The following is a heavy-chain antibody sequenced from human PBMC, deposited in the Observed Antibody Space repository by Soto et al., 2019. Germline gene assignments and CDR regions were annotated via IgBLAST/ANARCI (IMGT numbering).Heavy chain of an antibody. CDR1: GFTFSSYA. V-gene: IGHV3-30-3*01. Sequence: LSLSCAASGFTFSSYAMHWVRRAPGKGLEWVAVISYDGSNKYYADSVKGRFIISRDNAKNSLYLQMNSLRAEDTAVYYCARDADASGWYHYGMDVWGQGTMVTVSS. J-gene: IGHJ6*02. D-gene: IGHD6-19*01. CDR3: ARDADASGWYHYGMDV. CDR2: ISYDGSNK.